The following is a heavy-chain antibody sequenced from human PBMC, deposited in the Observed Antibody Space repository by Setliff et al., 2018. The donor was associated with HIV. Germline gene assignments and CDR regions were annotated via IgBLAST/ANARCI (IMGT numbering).Heavy chain of an antibody. J-gene: IGHJ3*02. CDR3: AGPRGDEAFDI. CDR2: IISILGIT. D-gene: IGHD3-10*01. Sequence: SVKVSCKASGGTSSTHAMNWVRQAPGQGLEWMGQIISILGITDYAQKFQGRLTITADEPTNTIYMELSGLRSEDTAVYYCAGPRGDEAFDIWGQGTMVTVSS. CDR1: GGTSSTHA. V-gene: IGHV1-69*10.